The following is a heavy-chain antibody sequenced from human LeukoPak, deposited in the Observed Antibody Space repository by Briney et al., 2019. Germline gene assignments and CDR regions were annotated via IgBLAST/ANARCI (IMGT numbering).Heavy chain of an antibody. J-gene: IGHJ4*02. CDR1: GFTFSSYA. D-gene: IGHD6-25*01. CDR2: ISGSGGST. Sequence: GGSLRLSCAASGFTFSSYAMSWVRQAPGKGLEWVSAISGSGGSTNYADSVRGRFTISRDNSKNTAFLQMNSLRVEDTAVYYCAKEIGAAVYFDYWSQGTLVTVSS. CDR3: AKEIGAAVYFDY. V-gene: IGHV3-23*01.